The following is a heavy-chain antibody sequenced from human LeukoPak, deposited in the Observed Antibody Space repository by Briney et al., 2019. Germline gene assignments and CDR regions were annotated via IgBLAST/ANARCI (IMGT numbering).Heavy chain of an antibody. CDR1: GFTFTSSA. V-gene: IGHV1-58*02. CDR2: IVVGSGNT. CDR3: AADVLSDIVATGLDI. D-gene: IGHD5-12*01. Sequence: SVKVSCKASGFTFTSSAMQWVRQARGQRLEWIGWIVVGSGNTNYAQKFQERVTITRDMSTSTAYMQLSSLRSEDAAVYYCAADVLSDIVATGLDIWGQGTLVTVSS. J-gene: IGHJ4*02.